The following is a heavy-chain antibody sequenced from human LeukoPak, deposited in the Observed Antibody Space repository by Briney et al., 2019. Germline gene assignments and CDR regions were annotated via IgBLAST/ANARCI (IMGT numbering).Heavy chain of an antibody. D-gene: IGHD3-3*01. V-gene: IGHV3-33*06. J-gene: IGHJ4*02. Sequence: GGSLSLSCAASGFTFSSYGMHWVRQAPGKGLEWVAVIWYDGSNKYYADSVKGRFTISRDNSKHTLSLQMNSLRAEDTAVYYCAKDGSGGLDYCGEGALGSVSS. CDR3: AKDGSGGLDY. CDR2: IWYDGSNK. CDR1: GFTFSSYG.